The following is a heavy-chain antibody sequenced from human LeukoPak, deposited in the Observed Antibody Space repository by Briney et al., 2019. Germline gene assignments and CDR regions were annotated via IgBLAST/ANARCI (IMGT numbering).Heavy chain of an antibody. J-gene: IGHJ3*02. CDR2: ISAYNGNT. CDR3: AREVWSLNAFDI. D-gene: IGHD3-3*01. CDR1: GYTFTSYG. V-gene: IGHV1-18*01. Sequence: ASVKVSCKAAGYTFTSYGISWVRQAPGQGLEWMGWISAYNGNTNYAQKLQGRVTMTTDTSTSTAYMELRSLRSDDTAVYYCAREVWSLNAFDIWGQGTMVTVSS.